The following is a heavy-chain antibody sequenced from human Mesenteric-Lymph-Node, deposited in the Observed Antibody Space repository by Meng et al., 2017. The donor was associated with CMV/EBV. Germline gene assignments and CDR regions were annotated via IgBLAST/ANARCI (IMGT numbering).Heavy chain of an antibody. Sequence: SVKVSCKASGGTTDNYPISWVRQAPGQGPEWMGWILPITHTTEYAQKFLGRLTITADKSTNTAYMEFERLTSEDTAVYYCAREGGSPANWIDPWGQGTLVTVSS. CDR1: GGTTDNYP. J-gene: IGHJ5*02. CDR3: AREGGSPANWIDP. V-gene: IGHV1-69*06. D-gene: IGHD3-16*01. CDR2: ILPITHTT.